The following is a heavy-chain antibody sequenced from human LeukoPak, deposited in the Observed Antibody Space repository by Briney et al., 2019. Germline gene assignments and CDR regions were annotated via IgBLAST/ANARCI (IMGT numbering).Heavy chain of an antibody. J-gene: IGHJ4*02. Sequence: ASVKVSCKVSGYTLTELSMHWVRQAPGKGLEWMGGFDPEDDETIYAQKFQGRVTMTEDTSTDTAYMELSSLRSEDTAVYYCATERHYYDSSGYYKTSYYFDYWGQGTLVTVSS. D-gene: IGHD3-22*01. CDR2: FDPEDDET. V-gene: IGHV1-24*01. CDR3: ATERHYYDSSGYYKTSYYFDY. CDR1: GYTLTELS.